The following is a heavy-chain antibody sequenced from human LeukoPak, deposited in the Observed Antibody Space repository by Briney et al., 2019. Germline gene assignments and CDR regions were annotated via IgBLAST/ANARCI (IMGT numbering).Heavy chain of an antibody. CDR2: IYTSGST. J-gene: IGHJ4*02. CDR1: GGSISSGSYY. V-gene: IGHV4-61*02. Sequence: SQTLSLTCTVSGGSISSGSYYWSWIRQPAGKGLEWIGRIYTSGSTNYNPSLKSRVTMSVDTSKNQFSLKLSSVTAADTAVYYCARVGQYGDYADYWGQGTLVTVSS. CDR3: ARVGQYGDYADY. D-gene: IGHD4-17*01.